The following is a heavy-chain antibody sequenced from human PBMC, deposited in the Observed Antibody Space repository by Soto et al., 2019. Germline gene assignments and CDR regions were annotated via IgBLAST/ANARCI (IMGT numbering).Heavy chain of an antibody. CDR1: GFTVSRNY. J-gene: IGHJ6*02. CDR3: ARDPLAITYSAYGMDV. V-gene: IGHV3-66*01. Sequence: EVQLVESGGGLVQPGGSLRLSCVASGFTVSRNYMSWVRQAPGKGLEWVSGIYSDGTTDYADSVKGRFTISRDNSKNTLYLQVNSLRAEDTAVYYCARDPLAITYSAYGMDVWGQGTMVTVSS. D-gene: IGHD1-20*01. CDR2: IYSDGTT.